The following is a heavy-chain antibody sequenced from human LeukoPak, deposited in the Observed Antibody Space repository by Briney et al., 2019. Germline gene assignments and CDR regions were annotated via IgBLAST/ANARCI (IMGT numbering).Heavy chain of an antibody. J-gene: IGHJ4*02. Sequence: GGSLRLSCAASGFTFSNYNMNWVRQAPGTGLEWVSSISSSSSYIYYADSVKGRFTISRDNAKNSLDLQMNSLRAEDTAVYYCARDGQVAGFDYWGQGTLVTVSS. CDR3: ARDGQVAGFDY. CDR1: GFTFSNYN. V-gene: IGHV3-21*01. D-gene: IGHD5-12*01. CDR2: ISSSSSYI.